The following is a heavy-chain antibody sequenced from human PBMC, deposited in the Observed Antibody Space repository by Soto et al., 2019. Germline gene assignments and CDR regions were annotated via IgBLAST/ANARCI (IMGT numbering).Heavy chain of an antibody. V-gene: IGHV3-30-3*01. CDR2: ISYDGSNK. Sequence: GGSLRLSCAASGFTFSSYAMHWVRQAPGKGLEWVAVISYDGSNKYYADSAKDRFTISRDNSKNTLCLQMNSLRAEHTAVYYCARCPSDYDDVWGSYRPRFCSWGQGTLVTAS. J-gene: IGHJ5*02. CDR1: GFTFSSYA. D-gene: IGHD3-16*02. CDR3: ARCPSDYDDVWGSYRPRFCS.